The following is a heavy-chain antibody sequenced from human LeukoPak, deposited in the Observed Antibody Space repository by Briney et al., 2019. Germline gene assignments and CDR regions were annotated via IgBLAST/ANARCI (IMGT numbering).Heavy chain of an antibody. J-gene: IGHJ5*02. CDR2: ISGSGGST. CDR3: AKGGGSSTWGDNWFDP. V-gene: IGHV3-23*01. Sequence: GGSLRLSCAASGFTFSSYAMSWVRQAPGKGLEWVSAISGSGGSTYYADSVKGRFTISRDNSRNTLYVQMSSLRDEDTAVYYCAKGGGSSTWGDNWFDPWGQGALVTVSS. D-gene: IGHD6-13*01. CDR1: GFTFSSYA.